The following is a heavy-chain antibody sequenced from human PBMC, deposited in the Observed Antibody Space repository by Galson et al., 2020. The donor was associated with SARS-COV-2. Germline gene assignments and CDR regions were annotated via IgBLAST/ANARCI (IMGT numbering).Heavy chain of an antibody. CDR1: GFTVSSNY. CDR3: ARGGPPDYYYYGMDV. CDR2: IYSGGST. V-gene: IGHV3-53*01. Sequence: GGSLRLTCAASGFTVSSNYMSWVRQAPGKGLEWVSVIYSGGSTYYADSVKGRFTISRDNSKNTLYLQMNSLRGEDTAVYYCARGGPPDYYYYGMDVWGQGTTVTVSS. J-gene: IGHJ6*02.